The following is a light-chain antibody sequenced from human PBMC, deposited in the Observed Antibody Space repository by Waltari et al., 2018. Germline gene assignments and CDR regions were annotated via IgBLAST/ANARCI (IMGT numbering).Light chain of an antibody. V-gene: IGKV3-15*01. CDR3: QQSHSLPRT. CDR2: GAS. CDR1: QRFGSN. Sequence: EIVMTQSPATLSVSVGERATISCRASQRFGSNLAWYQLKPGQAPRLLLSGASTRATGIPARFSGSGSGTEFTLTISSLQSEDFAVYYCQQSHSLPRTFGQGTKVEIK. J-gene: IGKJ1*01.